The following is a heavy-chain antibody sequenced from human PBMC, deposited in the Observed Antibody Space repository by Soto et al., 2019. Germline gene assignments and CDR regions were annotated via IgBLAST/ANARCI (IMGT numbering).Heavy chain of an antibody. J-gene: IGHJ3*01. Sequence: SETLSLTCAVYGGSIGSGGYSWSWIRQPPGKGLEWIGYIYQSGTTSYNLSLKSRLTISLDRSKNQFSLKLSSVAAADTAVYFCARFSRLSGDAFDVWGQGTMVTVSS. D-gene: IGHD3-3*02. CDR3: ARFSRLSGDAFDV. CDR2: IYQSGTT. V-gene: IGHV4-30-2*01. CDR1: GGSIGSGGYS.